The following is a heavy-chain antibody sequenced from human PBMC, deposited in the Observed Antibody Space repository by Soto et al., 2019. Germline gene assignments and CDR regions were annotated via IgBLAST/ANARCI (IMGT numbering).Heavy chain of an antibody. CDR1: GGSISRGGFY. J-gene: IGHJ4*02. D-gene: IGHD6-13*01. CDR3: AREGQQLGTYSFEN. Sequence: QVQLQESGPGLVKSSQTLSLTCTVSGGSISRGGFYWNWIRQHPGKGLEWFGYIYDSGSTYYNPSHKSRVTISVDTSKNQFSLKLSSVSAADTAVYYCAREGQQLGTYSFENWGQGIMVTVSS. V-gene: IGHV4-31*03. CDR2: IYDSGST.